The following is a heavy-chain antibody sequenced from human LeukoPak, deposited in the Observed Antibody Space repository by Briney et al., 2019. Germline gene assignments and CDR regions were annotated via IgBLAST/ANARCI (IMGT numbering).Heavy chain of an antibody. Sequence: ASVKVSCKASGYTFTGYYMHWVRQAPGQGLEWMGWINPNSGGTNYAQKFQGRVTMTRDTSISTAYMELSRLRSDDTAVYYCARDHLLWFGELLFQFDYWGQGTLVTASS. CDR2: INPNSGGT. CDR3: ARDHLLWFGELLFQFDY. D-gene: IGHD3-10*01. V-gene: IGHV1-2*02. J-gene: IGHJ4*02. CDR1: GYTFTGYY.